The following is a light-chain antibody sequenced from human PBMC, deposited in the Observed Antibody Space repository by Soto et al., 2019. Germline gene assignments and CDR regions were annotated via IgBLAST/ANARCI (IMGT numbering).Light chain of an antibody. V-gene: IGKV3-11*01. CDR3: QQRSNWPPIT. Sequence: EIAMTQFPGTLPVSPGERATLSCRASQSVSSSYLAWYQQKPGQATRLLIYDASNRATGIPARFSGSGSGTDFTLTISSLEPEDFAVYYCQQRSNWPPITFGQGTRLEIK. CDR2: DAS. J-gene: IGKJ5*01. CDR1: QSVSSSY.